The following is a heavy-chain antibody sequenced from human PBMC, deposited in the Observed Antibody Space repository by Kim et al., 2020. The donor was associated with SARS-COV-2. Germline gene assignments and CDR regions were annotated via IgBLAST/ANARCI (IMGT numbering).Heavy chain of an antibody. Sequence: ASVKVSCRASGNTFTNDYIHWVRQAPGQGLEWMGIIDPSGETTSYAEKFQGRVAMTRDTSTSTVYMELSSLRSEDTAVNFCARYYYSNIGLLTYYFFDS. CDR1: GNTFTNDY. CDR2: IDPSGETT. CDR3: ARYYYSNIGLLTYYFFDS. D-gene: IGHD3-10*01. V-gene: IGHV1-46*01. J-gene: IGHJ5*01.